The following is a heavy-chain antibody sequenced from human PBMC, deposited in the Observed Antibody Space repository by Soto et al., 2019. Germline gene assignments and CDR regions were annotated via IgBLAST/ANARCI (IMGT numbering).Heavy chain of an antibody. V-gene: IGHV4-30-4*01. Sequence: PSETLSLTCTVSGGSISSGDYYWSWIRQPPGKGLEWIGYIYYSGSTYYNPSLKSRVTISVDTSKNQFSLKLSSVTAADTAVYYCAREGYYDSTLGWFDPWGQGTLVTVSS. J-gene: IGHJ5*02. CDR2: IYYSGST. D-gene: IGHD3-22*01. CDR3: AREGYYDSTLGWFDP. CDR1: GGSISSGDYY.